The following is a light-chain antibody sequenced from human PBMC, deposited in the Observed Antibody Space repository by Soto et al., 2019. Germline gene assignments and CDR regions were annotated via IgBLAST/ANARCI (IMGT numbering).Light chain of an antibody. V-gene: IGKV1-39*01. CDR2: AAS. J-gene: IGKJ3*01. CDR1: QSISSY. CDR3: QQSYSTLSFT. Sequence: DIQMTQSPSSLSASVGDRVTITCRASQSISSYLNWYQQKPGKAPKLLIYAASSLQSGVPSRFSGSGSGTDYTLTISSLQPADVATYYCQQSYSTLSFTFGPGTKVDIK.